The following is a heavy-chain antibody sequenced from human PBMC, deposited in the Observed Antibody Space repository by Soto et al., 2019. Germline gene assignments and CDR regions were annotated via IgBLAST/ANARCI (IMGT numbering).Heavy chain of an antibody. D-gene: IGHD3-3*01. CDR2: IWHDGNKK. Sequence: QVQVVESGGGVVQPGRSLRLSCAASGFTFSNFGMHWVRQAPGKGLEWVAVIWHDGNKKYYADSVEGRFTISRDNSRNTLYLQMNSLRAEDTAVYYCARDAGQYEAIDYGGQGTVVIVSS. CDR3: ARDAGQYEAIDY. V-gene: IGHV3-33*01. J-gene: IGHJ4*02. CDR1: GFTFSNFG.